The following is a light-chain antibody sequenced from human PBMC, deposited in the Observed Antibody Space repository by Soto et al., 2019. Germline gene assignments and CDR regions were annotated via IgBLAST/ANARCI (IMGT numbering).Light chain of an antibody. V-gene: IGKV1-5*01. Sequence: DIQMTQSPSTLSASVGDGVTITCRSSQSISSWLAWYEQKPGKAPKRLIFDASSLESGTPSRFSGRRSGTQFTLTINGLQPDDFATYYCQQYDNYKPLTFGGGTKVDIK. CDR1: QSISSW. CDR3: QQYDNYKPLT. CDR2: DAS. J-gene: IGKJ4*01.